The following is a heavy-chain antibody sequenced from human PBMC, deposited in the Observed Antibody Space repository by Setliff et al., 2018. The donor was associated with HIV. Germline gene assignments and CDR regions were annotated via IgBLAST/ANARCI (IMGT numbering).Heavy chain of an antibody. J-gene: IGHJ4*02. D-gene: IGHD6-19*01. CDR1: GGSISSSSSY. CDR2: IYYSGST. Sequence: SETLSLTCTVSGGSISSSSSYWGWIRQSPGKGLEWIGYIYYSGSTYYNPSLKSRVTISVDTSKNQFSLKLSSVTAADTAVYYCAKSPSLSYSSGWYYFDYWGQGTLVTVSS. CDR3: AKSPSLSYSSGWYYFDY. V-gene: IGHV4-31*03.